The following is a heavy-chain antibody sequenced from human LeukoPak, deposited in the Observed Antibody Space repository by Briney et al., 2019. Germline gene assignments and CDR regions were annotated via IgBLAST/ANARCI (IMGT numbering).Heavy chain of an antibody. Sequence: PGGSLRLSCAASGFTFSSYWMSWVRQAPGKGLEWVSVIYSGGNTYYADSVKGRFTISRDNSKNTLYLQMNSLRAEDTAAYYCARGPATAIGYYFDYWGQGTLVTVSS. J-gene: IGHJ4*02. CDR3: ARGPATAIGYYFDY. CDR1: GFTFSSYW. D-gene: IGHD2-2*02. V-gene: IGHV3-53*01. CDR2: IYSGGNT.